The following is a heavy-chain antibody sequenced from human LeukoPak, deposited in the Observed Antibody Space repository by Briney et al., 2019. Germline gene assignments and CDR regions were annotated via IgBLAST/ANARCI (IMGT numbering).Heavy chain of an antibody. CDR3: ARVTYYYASGSLAVYYFDY. J-gene: IGHJ4*02. CDR2: IRYDGSNE. Sequence: PGGSLRLSCAASGFTFSSYGMHWVRQAPGKGLEWVAFIRYDGSNEYYAGSVKGRVTISRDNSKNTLYLQMNSLRAEDAAVYYCARVTYYYASGSLAVYYFDYWGQGTLVTVSS. D-gene: IGHD3-10*01. V-gene: IGHV3-30*02. CDR1: GFTFSSYG.